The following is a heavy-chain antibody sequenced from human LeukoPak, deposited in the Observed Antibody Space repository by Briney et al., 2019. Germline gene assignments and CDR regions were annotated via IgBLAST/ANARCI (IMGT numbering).Heavy chain of an antibody. J-gene: IGHJ4*02. CDR2: IYNSETT. D-gene: IGHD2-2*01. Sequence: SETLSLTCTVSGASISRYYWSWIRQSPGKGLEWIGYIYNSETTNYNPSLKSRVAMSLYTSRSQFSLRLRSVTAADTALYFCAGGGYCSSSSCFAPLFDWWGRGTLVTVSS. CDR1: GASISRYY. V-gene: IGHV4-59*01. CDR3: AGGGYCSSSSCFAPLFDW.